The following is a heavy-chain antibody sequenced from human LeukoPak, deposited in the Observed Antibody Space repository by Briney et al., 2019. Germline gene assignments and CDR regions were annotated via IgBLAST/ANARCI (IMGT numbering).Heavy chain of an antibody. D-gene: IGHD3-22*01. J-gene: IGHJ5*02. Sequence: PSQTLSLTCTVSGGSISSGDYYWSWIRQPPGKGLEWIGYIYYSGSTYYNPSLKSRVTISVDTSKNQFSLELSSVTAADTAVYYCARDSGTTYYYDSSGLNWFDPWGQGTLVTVSS. V-gene: IGHV4-30-4*01. CDR3: ARDSGTTYYYDSSGLNWFDP. CDR2: IYYSGST. CDR1: GGSISSGDYY.